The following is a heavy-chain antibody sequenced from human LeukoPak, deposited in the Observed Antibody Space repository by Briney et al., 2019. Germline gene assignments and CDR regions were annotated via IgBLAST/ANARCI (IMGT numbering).Heavy chain of an antibody. V-gene: IGHV4-4*02. CDR1: GGSISSSNW. J-gene: IGHJ4*02. CDR2: IYHSGST. CDR3: ARERDSGSYYFDY. Sequence: SETLALTCAVSGGSISSSNWWSWVRQPPGKGLEWIGEIYHSGSTNYNPSLKSRVTISVDKSKDQFSLKLSSVTAADTAVYYCARERDSGSYYFDYWGQGTLVTVSS. D-gene: IGHD1-26*01.